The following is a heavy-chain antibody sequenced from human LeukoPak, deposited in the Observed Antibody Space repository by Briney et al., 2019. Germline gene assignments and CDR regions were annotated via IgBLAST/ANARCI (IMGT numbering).Heavy chain of an antibody. CDR3: AKDLTLPFGFEWYMGAYYYYGMDV. J-gene: IGHJ6*02. Sequence: PGGSLRLSCAASGFTFSSYAMSWVRQAPGKGLEWVSAISGSGGSTYYADSVKGQFTISRDNSKNTLYLQMNSLRAEDTAVYYCAKDLTLPFGFEWYMGAYYYYGMDVWGQGTTVTVSS. D-gene: IGHD3-3*01. CDR1: GFTFSSYA. V-gene: IGHV3-23*01. CDR2: ISGSGGST.